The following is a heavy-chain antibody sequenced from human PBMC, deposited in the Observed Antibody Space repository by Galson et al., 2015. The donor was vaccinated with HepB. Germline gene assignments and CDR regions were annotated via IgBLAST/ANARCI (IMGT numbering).Heavy chain of an antibody. V-gene: IGHV3-23*01. CDR3: AKDPMGHTEYYFDY. Sequence: SLRLSCAASGFTFSSYAMSWVRQAPGKGLEWVAAISGSGVSTYYADSVKGRFTISRDNSKNTLYLQMNSLRAEDTAVYYCAKDPMGHTEYYFDYWGQGTLVTVSS. D-gene: IGHD2-8*01. CDR1: GFTFSSYA. CDR2: ISGSGVST. J-gene: IGHJ4*02.